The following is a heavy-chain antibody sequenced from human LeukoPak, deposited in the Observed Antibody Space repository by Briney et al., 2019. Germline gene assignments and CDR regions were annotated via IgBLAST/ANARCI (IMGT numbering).Heavy chain of an antibody. CDR3: AKAPHPYYDILTGYSDYFDY. V-gene: IGHV3-30*02. CDR1: RFTFSSYG. Sequence: GGSLRLSCAASRFTFSSYGMHWVRQAPGKGLEWVAFIRYDGSNKYYADSVKGRFTISRDNSKNTLYLQMNSLIAEDTAVYYCAKAPHPYYDILTGYSDYFDYWGQGTLVTVSS. J-gene: IGHJ4*02. D-gene: IGHD3-9*01. CDR2: IRYDGSNK.